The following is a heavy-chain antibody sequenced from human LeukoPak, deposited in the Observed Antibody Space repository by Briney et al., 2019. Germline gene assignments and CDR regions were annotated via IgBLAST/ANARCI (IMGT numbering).Heavy chain of an antibody. Sequence: GGSLRLSCAAPGFTFSSYEMNWVRQAPGKGLEWVSYISSGGNTIYYADSVKGRFTISRDNAKNSLYLQMNSLRAEDTALYYCAREQSYSEEIVVVNPPFDYWGQGTLVTVSS. D-gene: IGHD2-21*01. J-gene: IGHJ4*02. CDR2: ISSGGNTI. CDR1: GFTFSSYE. V-gene: IGHV3-48*03. CDR3: AREQSYSEEIVVVNPPFDY.